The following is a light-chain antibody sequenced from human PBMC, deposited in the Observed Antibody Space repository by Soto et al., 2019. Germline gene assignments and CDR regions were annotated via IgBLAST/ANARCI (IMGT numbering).Light chain of an antibody. CDR2: DAS. CDR3: QQYNRWPRT. CDR1: QSVSSN. V-gene: IGKV3-15*01. J-gene: IGKJ1*01. Sequence: EAVMTQSPVTLSVSPGERATLSCRASQSVSSNLAWYQQKPGQAPRLLIYDASTRATGIPVRFSGSGSGTEFTLSISRVQSEDSAVFYCQQYNRWPRTFGQGTKVEI.